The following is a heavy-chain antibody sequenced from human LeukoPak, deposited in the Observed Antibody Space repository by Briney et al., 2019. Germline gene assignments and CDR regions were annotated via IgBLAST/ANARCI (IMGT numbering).Heavy chain of an antibody. CDR2: IYYSGST. V-gene: IGHV4-31*03. D-gene: IGHD3-22*01. CDR3: ARTHYYESSGYYGFEY. Sequence: PSQTLSLTCTVSGGSIRSDGYYWSWLRQHPGKGLDWSGYIYYSGSTYYNPSLKSRVTISVDTSKNQFSLKLSSVTAADTAVYYCARTHYYESSGYYGFEYWGQGTLVTVSS. CDR1: GGSIRSDGYY. J-gene: IGHJ4*02.